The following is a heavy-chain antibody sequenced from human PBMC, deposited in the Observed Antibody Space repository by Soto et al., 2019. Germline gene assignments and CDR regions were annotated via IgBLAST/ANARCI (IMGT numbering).Heavy chain of an antibody. J-gene: IGHJ6*02. Sequence: GGSLRLSCAASGFTFSSYGMHWVRQAPGKGLEWVAVISYDGSNKYYADSVKGRFTISRDNSKNTLYLQMNSLRTEDTAVYYCAKDFQGGMDVWGQGTTVTVSS. V-gene: IGHV3-30*18. CDR2: ISYDGSNK. CDR1: GFTFSSYG. CDR3: AKDFQGGMDV.